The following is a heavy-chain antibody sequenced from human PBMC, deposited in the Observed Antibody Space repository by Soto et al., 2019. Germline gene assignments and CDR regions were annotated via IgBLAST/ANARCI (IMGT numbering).Heavy chain of an antibody. CDR1: GFTFSSYA. D-gene: IGHD1-1*01. V-gene: IGHV3-23*01. Sequence: GGSLRLSCAASGFTFSSYAMSWVRQAPGKGLEWVSAISGSGGSTYYADSVKGRFTISRDNSKNTLYLQMNSLRAEDTAVYYCAKRPFGTTSSPIYFDYWGQGTLVTVSS. CDR3: AKRPFGTTSSPIYFDY. J-gene: IGHJ4*02. CDR2: ISGSGGST.